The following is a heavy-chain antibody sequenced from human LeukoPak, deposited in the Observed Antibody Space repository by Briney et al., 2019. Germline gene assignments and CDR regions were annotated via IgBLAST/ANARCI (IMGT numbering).Heavy chain of an antibody. CDR2: IYYSGST. CDR3: ARDNGTMVRGVP. Sequence: SETLSLTCTVSGGSISSSNYYWGWIRQPPGKGLEWIGNIYYSGSTYYNPSLKSRVTISVDTSKNQFSLKLSSVTAADTAVYYCARDNGTMVRGVPWGQGTLVTVSS. V-gene: IGHV4-39*02. J-gene: IGHJ5*02. D-gene: IGHD3-10*01. CDR1: GGSISSSNYY.